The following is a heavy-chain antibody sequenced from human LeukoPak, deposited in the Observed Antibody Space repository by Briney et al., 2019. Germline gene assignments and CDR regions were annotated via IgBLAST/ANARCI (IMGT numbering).Heavy chain of an antibody. CDR3: AKDHKCYDFWSGSGYMDV. Sequence: GGSLRLSCAASGFTFSSYGMHWVRQAPGKGLEWVAFIRYDGSNKYYADSVKGRFTISRDNSKNTLYLQMNSLRAEDTAVYYCAKDHKCYDFWSGSGYMDVWGKGTTVTVSS. CDR2: IRYDGSNK. J-gene: IGHJ6*03. CDR1: GFTFSSYG. V-gene: IGHV3-30*02. D-gene: IGHD3-3*01.